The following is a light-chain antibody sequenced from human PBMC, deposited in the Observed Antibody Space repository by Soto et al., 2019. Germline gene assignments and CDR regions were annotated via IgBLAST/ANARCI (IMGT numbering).Light chain of an antibody. CDR1: SSDVGSYNY. V-gene: IGLV2-14*01. CDR2: EVS. J-gene: IGLJ1*01. Sequence: QSVLTQPASVSGSPGQSITFSCTGTSSDVGSYNYVSWYQQHPGKAPKLMIYEVSDRPSGISSRFSGSKSGNTASLTISGLQTEDEDDYYCSSYTSSSTLFGTGTKVTVL. CDR3: SSYTSSSTL.